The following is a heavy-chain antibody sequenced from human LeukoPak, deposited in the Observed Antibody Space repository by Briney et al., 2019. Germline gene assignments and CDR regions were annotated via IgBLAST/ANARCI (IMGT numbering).Heavy chain of an antibody. Sequence: PGGSLRLSCAASGFTFSSYAMTWVRQAPGKGLEWVSAISGSGDSTYYADSVKGRFTTSRDNSKNTLYLQMNSLRAEDTAVYYCAKDQGYYGSGSYKGYFQHWGQGTLVTVSS. CDR2: ISGSGDST. D-gene: IGHD3-10*01. V-gene: IGHV3-23*01. CDR1: GFTFSSYA. CDR3: AKDQGYYGSGSYKGYFQH. J-gene: IGHJ1*01.